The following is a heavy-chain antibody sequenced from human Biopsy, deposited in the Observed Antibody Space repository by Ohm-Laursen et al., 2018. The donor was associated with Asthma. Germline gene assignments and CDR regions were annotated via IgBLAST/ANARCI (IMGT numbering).Heavy chain of an antibody. Sequence: SLRLSCAASGFTFRSYSMHWVRQAPGKGLEWVAFLSYDGSNKYYGDSVKGRFTISRDNSKNTLYLQMDSLRAEDTAVYYCASYEVVTAILPMDVWGQGTTVTVSS. CDR1: GFTFRSYS. D-gene: IGHD2-21*02. V-gene: IGHV3-30*03. J-gene: IGHJ6*02. CDR3: ASYEVVTAILPMDV. CDR2: LSYDGSNK.